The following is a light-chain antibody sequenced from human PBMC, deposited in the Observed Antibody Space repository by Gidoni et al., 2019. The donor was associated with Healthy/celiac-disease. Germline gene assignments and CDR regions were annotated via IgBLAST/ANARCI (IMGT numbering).Light chain of an antibody. CDR1: QSVSSSY. Sequence: DIVLTQSPGTLSLSPGERATLSCRASQSVSSSYLAWYQQKPGQAPRLLIYGASSRATGIPDRFSGSGSGTDVTLTISRLEPEDFAVYYCQQYGSTPCTFGQGTKLEIK. CDR2: GAS. J-gene: IGKJ2*02. V-gene: IGKV3-20*01. CDR3: QQYGSTPCT.